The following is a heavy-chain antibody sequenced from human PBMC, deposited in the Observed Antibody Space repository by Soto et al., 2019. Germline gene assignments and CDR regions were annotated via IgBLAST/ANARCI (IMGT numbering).Heavy chain of an antibody. J-gene: IGHJ3*01. CDR3: ARAFFYQGSDSRGYSFDAFDF. V-gene: IGHV1-18*01. Sequence: QVQLVQSGAEVKKPGASVKVSCKASGYTFTSSGMSWVRQAPGQGLEWMGWISAHTGSSEYAQRFQRRVTLTTDRSTSTAYMELRSLRSDDTAVYLCARAFFYQGSDSRGYSFDAFDFWGPGTLVTVSS. CDR1: GYTFTSSG. CDR2: ISAHTGSS. D-gene: IGHD3-22*01.